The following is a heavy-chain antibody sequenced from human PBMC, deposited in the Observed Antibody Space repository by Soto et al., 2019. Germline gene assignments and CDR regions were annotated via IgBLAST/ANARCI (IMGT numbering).Heavy chain of an antibody. V-gene: IGHV4-59*01. CDR1: GGSISSYY. CDR3: ARDLRSSY. J-gene: IGHJ4*02. CDR2: TYYSGST. Sequence: SETLSLTCTVSGGSISSYYWSWIRQPPGKGLEWIGYTYYSGSTNYNPSLKSRVTISVDTSKNQFSLKLSSVTAADTAVYYCARDLRSSYWGQGTLVTVSS.